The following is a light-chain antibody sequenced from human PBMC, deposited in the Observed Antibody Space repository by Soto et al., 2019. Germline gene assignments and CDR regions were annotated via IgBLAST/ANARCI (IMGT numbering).Light chain of an antibody. CDR3: HQRSTRPPL. Sequence: EIVLTQSPATLSLSPGERATLSCRASQSVSSYLAWYQQKPGQAPRLLIYDASNRATGIPARFSGSGSGTAFTLPISSLEPEDFAVYYSHQRSTRPPLFGGGTRGEIK. V-gene: IGKV3-11*01. J-gene: IGKJ4*01. CDR1: QSVSSY. CDR2: DAS.